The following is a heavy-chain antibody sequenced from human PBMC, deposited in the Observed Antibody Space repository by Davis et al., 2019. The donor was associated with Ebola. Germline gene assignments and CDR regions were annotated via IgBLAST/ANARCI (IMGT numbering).Heavy chain of an antibody. Sequence: GGSLRLSCAASGFSFSSYWMSWVRQAPGKGLEWVSGISWNSGSIGYADSVKGRFTISRDNAKNSLYLQMNSLRAEDTALYYCAKDTGSSGKLDAFDIWGQGTMVTVSS. D-gene: IGHD3-22*01. CDR2: ISWNSGSI. J-gene: IGHJ3*02. V-gene: IGHV3-9*01. CDR1: GFSFSSYW. CDR3: AKDTGSSGKLDAFDI.